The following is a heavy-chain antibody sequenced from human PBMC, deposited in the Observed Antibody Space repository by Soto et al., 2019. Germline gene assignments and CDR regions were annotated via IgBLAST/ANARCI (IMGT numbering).Heavy chain of an antibody. J-gene: IGHJ4*02. CDR1: GFTFSNYG. D-gene: IGHD6-19*01. V-gene: IGHV3-33*01. CDR2: IWYDGSNK. Sequence: GGSLRLSCAASGFTFSNYGMHWVRQAPGKGLEWVAVIWYDGSNKYYADSVKGRFTISRVNSKNTLYLQLNSLRAEDTAVYYCARTVSSGWYIDYWGQGTLVTVSS. CDR3: ARTVSSGWYIDY.